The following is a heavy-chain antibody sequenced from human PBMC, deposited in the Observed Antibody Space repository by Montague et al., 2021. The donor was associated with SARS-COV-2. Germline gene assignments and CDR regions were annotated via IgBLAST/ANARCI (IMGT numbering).Heavy chain of an antibody. D-gene: IGHD1-26*01. Sequence: SLRLSCAASGFTFSSYAMSWVRQAPGKGLEWISTITGSGGSTYYADSVKGRLTISRDNSKNTLYLQMNRLRAEDTAVYYCAKGGVWERRGLTTFDYWGRGTLVTVSS. J-gene: IGHJ4*02. CDR3: AKGGVWERRGLTTFDY. CDR2: ITGSGGST. V-gene: IGHV3-23*01. CDR1: GFTFSSYA.